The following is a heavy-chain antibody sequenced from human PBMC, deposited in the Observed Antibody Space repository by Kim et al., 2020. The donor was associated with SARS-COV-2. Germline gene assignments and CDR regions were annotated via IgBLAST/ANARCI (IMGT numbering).Heavy chain of an antibody. J-gene: IGHJ4*02. D-gene: IGHD6-13*01. V-gene: IGHV4-39*01. CDR3: ARQDSSSWYYFDY. Sequence: YTPALKRRVTISVDTSKNQFSLKLSSVTAADTAVYYCARQDSSSWYYFDYWGQGTLVTVSS.